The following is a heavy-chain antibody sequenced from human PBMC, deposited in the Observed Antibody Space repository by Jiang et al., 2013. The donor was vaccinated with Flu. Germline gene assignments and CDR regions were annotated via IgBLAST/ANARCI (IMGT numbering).Heavy chain of an antibody. D-gene: IGHD3-22*01. CDR2: TYYRSKWYN. Sequence: SQTLSLTCAISGDSVSSNSAAWNWIRQSPSRGLEWLGRTYYRSKWYNDYAVSVKSRITINPDTSKNQFSLQLNSVTPEDTAVYYCARDYYDSSGYYLGRGVADAFDIWGQGTMVTVSS. V-gene: IGHV6-1*01. CDR1: GDSVSSNSAA. CDR3: ARDYYDSSGYYLGRGVADAFDI. J-gene: IGHJ3*02.